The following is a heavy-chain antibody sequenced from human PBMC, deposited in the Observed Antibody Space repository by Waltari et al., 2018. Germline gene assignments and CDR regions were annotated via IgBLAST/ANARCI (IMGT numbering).Heavy chain of an antibody. J-gene: IGHJ6*02. V-gene: IGHV3-23*01. D-gene: IGHD4-17*01. CDR3: AKDVDYGDYFDGMDV. Sequence: EVQLLESGGGLVQPGGSLSLSCAASGFTFSSYAMSWVRQAPGKGLEWVSAISGSGGSTYYADSVKGRFTISRDNSKNTLYLQMNSLRAEDTAVYYCAKDVDYGDYFDGMDVWGQGTTVTVSS. CDR2: ISGSGGST. CDR1: GFTFSSYA.